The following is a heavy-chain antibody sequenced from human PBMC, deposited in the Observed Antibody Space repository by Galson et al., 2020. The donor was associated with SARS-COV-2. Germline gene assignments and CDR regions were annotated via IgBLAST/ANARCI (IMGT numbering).Heavy chain of an antibody. CDR1: GFTFSDYA. J-gene: IGHJ4*02. CDR3: LAYSSTRRNY. V-gene: IGHV3-64D*06. D-gene: IGHD6-19*01. CDR2: MSSDGGTS. Sequence: GGSLRLSCSAPGFTFSDYAMHWVRQAPGKGLESVSAMSSDGGTSFYADSLNGRSAMSRDNSKNTFYLQMTGLRIEDTALYYCLAYSSTRRNYWGQGTLVTVSS.